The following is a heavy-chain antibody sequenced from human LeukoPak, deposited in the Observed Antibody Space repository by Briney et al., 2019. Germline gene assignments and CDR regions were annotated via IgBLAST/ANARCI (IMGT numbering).Heavy chain of an antibody. CDR3: ARAREAPANVFPDH. D-gene: IGHD2-15*01. Sequence: GWSLTLSCAASGFTFSRYWMTWVRQTPGKGLEWVANINQDGSEKYYGDSVTGRFTISRDNAENSLFLQMNSLRADDTGVYYCARAREAPANVFPDHWGQGVVVTVSS. CDR2: INQDGSEK. V-gene: IGHV3-7*01. J-gene: IGHJ4*02. CDR1: GFTFSRYW.